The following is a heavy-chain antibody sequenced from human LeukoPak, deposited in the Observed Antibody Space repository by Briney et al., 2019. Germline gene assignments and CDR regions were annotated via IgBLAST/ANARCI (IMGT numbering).Heavy chain of an antibody. D-gene: IGHD1-26*01. CDR3: TSLLECSGSYHYYFDY. CDR2: IKSKTDGGTT. Sequence: GGSLRLSCAASGFTFRNAWMSWVSQAPRKGREWVGRIKSKTDGGTTDYAAPVKGRFISSRDDSKNTLYLQMNSLKTEDTAVYYCTSLLECSGSYHYYFDYWGQGTLVTVSS. V-gene: IGHV3-15*01. J-gene: IGHJ4*02. CDR1: GFTFRNAW.